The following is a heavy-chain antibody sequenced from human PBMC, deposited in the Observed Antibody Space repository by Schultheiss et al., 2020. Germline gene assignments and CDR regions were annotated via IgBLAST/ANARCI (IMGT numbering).Heavy chain of an antibody. CDR2: ISSSSSTI. V-gene: IGHV3-48*01. CDR1: GFTFSSYA. J-gene: IGHJ5*02. D-gene: IGHD1-7*01. Sequence: GESLKISCAASGFTFSSYAMSWVRQAPGKGLEWVSYISSSSSTIYYADSVKGRFTISRDNAKNSLYLQMNSLRAEDTAVYYCARADWNYVTGFDPWGQGTLVTVSS. CDR3: ARADWNYVTGFDP.